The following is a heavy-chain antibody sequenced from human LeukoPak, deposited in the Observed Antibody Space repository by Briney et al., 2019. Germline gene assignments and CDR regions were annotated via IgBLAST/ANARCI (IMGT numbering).Heavy chain of an antibody. CDR3: AAGVRFLEWLDFDY. CDR1: GFTFTSSA. Sequence: SVKVSCKASGFTFTSSAMQWVRQARGQRLEWIGWIVVGSGNTNYAQKFQERVTITRDMSTSTAYMELSSLRSEDTAMYYCAAGVRFLEWLDFDYWGQGTLVTVSS. D-gene: IGHD3-3*01. V-gene: IGHV1-58*02. CDR2: IVVGSGNT. J-gene: IGHJ4*02.